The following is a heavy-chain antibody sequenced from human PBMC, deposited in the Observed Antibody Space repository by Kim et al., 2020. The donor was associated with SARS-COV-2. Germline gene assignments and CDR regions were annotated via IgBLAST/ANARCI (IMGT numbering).Heavy chain of an antibody. V-gene: IGHV3-30*18. Sequence: GGSLRLSCAASGFTFSSYGMHWVRQAPGKGLEWVAVISYDVSNKYYADSVKGRFTISRDNSRNTLSLQMNSLRTEDTAVYYCAKDLAAAGTGTYFSYYALDVWGQGTTVTVSS. CDR3: AKDLAAAGTGTYFSYYALDV. CDR1: GFTFSSYG. CDR2: ISYDVSNK. J-gene: IGHJ6*02. D-gene: IGHD6-13*01.